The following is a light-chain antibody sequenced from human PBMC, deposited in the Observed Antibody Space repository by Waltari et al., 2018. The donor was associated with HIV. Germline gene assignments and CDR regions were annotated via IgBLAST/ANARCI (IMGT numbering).Light chain of an antibody. Sequence: QSVLTQPPSLSAAPGQKVTISCSGSASNIGKNHVSWSQQLPETAPKLIIYDNNKRPSGIPDRFSGSKSGTSATLAITGLRTGDEADYYCGTWDSGVSAGVFGGGTKLTVL. J-gene: IGLJ3*02. CDR2: DNN. CDR1: ASNIGKNH. CDR3: GTWDSGVSAGV. V-gene: IGLV1-51*01.